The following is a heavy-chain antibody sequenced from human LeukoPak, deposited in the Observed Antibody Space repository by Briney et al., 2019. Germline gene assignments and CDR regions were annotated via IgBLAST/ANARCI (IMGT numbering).Heavy chain of an antibody. Sequence: SETLSLTCTVSGGSISSSSYYWGWIRQPPGRGLEWIGNIYYSGSTNYSPSLKSRVTISLDMSRNQFSLKLTSVTAADTAMYYCARQVRSSWSPDGFDIWGQGTMATVSS. CDR2: IYYSGST. V-gene: IGHV4-39*01. CDR1: GGSISSSSYY. J-gene: IGHJ3*02. D-gene: IGHD6-13*01. CDR3: ARQVRSSWSPDGFDI.